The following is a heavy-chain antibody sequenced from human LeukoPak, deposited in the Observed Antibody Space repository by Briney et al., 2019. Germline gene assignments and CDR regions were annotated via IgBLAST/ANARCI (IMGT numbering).Heavy chain of an antibody. CDR2: ISAGGATI. CDR3: AKDSGGTYFYYYYYMDV. V-gene: IGHV3-23*01. J-gene: IGHJ6*03. CDR1: GFSFSTYA. D-gene: IGHD1-26*01. Sequence: PGWSLRLSCAASGFSFSTYAMSWVRQAPGMGLEWVSAISAGGATIYYADSVKGRFTVSRDNSKNTLYLHMNSLRAEDTAIYYCAKDSGGTYFYYYYYMDVWGKGTTVTVSS.